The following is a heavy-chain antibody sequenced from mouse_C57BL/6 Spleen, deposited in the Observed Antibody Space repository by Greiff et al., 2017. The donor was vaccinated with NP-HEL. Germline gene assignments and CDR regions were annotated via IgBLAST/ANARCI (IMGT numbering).Heavy chain of an antibody. CDR2: ISDGGSYT. CDR3: ASPTVGSPWFAY. J-gene: IGHJ3*01. V-gene: IGHV5-4*03. Sequence: DVMLVESGGGLVKPGGSLKLSCAASGFTFSSYAMSWVRQTPEKRLEWVATISDGGSYTYYPDNVKGRFTIARDNAKNNLYLQMSHLKYEDTAMYYCASPTVGSPWFAYWGQGTLVTVSA. D-gene: IGHD1-1*01. CDR1: GFTFSSYA.